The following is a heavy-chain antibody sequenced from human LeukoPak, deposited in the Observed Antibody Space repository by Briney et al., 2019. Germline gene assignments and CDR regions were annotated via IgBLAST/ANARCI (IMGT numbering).Heavy chain of an antibody. V-gene: IGHV4-59*01. J-gene: IGHJ4*02. CDR2: IYYSGST. Sequence: TSETLSLTXTVSGGSISSYYWSWIRQAPGKGLEWIGYIYYSGSTNYNPSLQSRVTISVDTSKNQFSLRLSSVTAADTAVYYCARFPQGGYNYFDYWGQGTLVTVSS. CDR1: GGSISSYY. CDR3: ARFPQGGYNYFDY. D-gene: IGHD5-24*01.